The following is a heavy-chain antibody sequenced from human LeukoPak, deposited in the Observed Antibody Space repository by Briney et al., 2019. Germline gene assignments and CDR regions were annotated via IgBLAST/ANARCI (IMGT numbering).Heavy chain of an antibody. Sequence: MASETLSLTCTVSGGSISSGGYYWSWIRQHPGKGLEWIGYIYYSGSTYYNPSPKSRVTISVDTSKNQFSLKLSSVTAADTAVYYCARGRYGYNVEFDYWGQGTLVTVSS. J-gene: IGHJ4*02. CDR2: IYYSGST. V-gene: IGHV4-61*08. D-gene: IGHD5-18*01. CDR3: ARGRYGYNVEFDY. CDR1: GGSISSGGYY.